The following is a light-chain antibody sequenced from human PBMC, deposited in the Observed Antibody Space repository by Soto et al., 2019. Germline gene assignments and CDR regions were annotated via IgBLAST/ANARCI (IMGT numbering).Light chain of an antibody. J-gene: IGLJ3*02. CDR2: DVN. V-gene: IGLV2-11*01. CDR3: CSYAGSNILM. CDR1: SSDVGGYNY. Sequence: QSVLTQPRSVSGSPGQSVTISCTGTSSDVGGYNYVSWYQQHPGKVPKLMIFDVNKRPSGFPDRFSGSKSGNTASLTISGLQAEDEADYHCCSYAGSNILMFGGGTKLTVL.